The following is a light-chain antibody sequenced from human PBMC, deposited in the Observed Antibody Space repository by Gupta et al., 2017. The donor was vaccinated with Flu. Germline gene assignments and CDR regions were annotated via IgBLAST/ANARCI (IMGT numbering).Light chain of an antibody. CDR3: TSYAGDSNVV. J-gene: IGLJ2*01. CDR2: EVS. CDR1: SSDVGGYNY. Sequence: QSPLTQPPPASASPGPSVTISCTGSSSDVGGYNYVSWYQQHPGKAPKLMIYEVSKRPPGGPDRCSGCKWGNTASLTVSGLQADDEAHYYCTSYAGDSNVVFGGGTKLTVL. V-gene: IGLV2-8*01.